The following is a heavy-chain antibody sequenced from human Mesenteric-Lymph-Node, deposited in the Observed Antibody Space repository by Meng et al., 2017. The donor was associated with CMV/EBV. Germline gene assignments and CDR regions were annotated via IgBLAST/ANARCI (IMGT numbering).Heavy chain of an antibody. Sequence: ETLSLTCAASGFTFSSYWMHWVRQAPGKGLVWVSRINSDGSSTSYADSVKGRFTISRDNAKNTLYLQMNSLRAEDTAVYYCAMTKRAKDLNLDYWGQGTLVTVSS. J-gene: IGHJ4*02. CDR2: INSDGSST. CDR3: AMTKRAKDLNLDY. V-gene: IGHV3-74*01. CDR1: GFTFSSYW.